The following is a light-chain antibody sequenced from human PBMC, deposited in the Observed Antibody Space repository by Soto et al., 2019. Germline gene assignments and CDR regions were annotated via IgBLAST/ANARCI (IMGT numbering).Light chain of an antibody. CDR2: DAS. V-gene: IGKV3-11*01. Sequence: EIVLTQSPATLSLSPGERATLSCRASQSVKTFLLWYQHRPGQAPRLLIYDASIGATGIPDRFSGSGSGTDFTLTISRLEPEDFAVYYCQQYDFSPITFGQGTRLEIK. CDR3: QQYDFSPIT. CDR1: QSVKTF. J-gene: IGKJ5*01.